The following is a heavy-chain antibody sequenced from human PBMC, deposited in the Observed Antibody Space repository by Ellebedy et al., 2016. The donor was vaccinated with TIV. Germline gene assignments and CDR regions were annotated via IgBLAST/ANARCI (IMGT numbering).Heavy chain of an antibody. CDR2: MYDSGTT. CDR3: ARHYGSGTYPLEF. V-gene: IGHV4-59*01. J-gene: IGHJ4*02. D-gene: IGHD3-10*01. Sequence: MPSETLSLTCTVSGDSINNYYRSWIRQPAGKGLEWIAYMYDSGTTNYNPSLKSRVAMSLDTSENQVSLKLSSVTAADTAVYYCARHYGSGTYPLEFWGQGTLVTVSS. CDR1: GDSINNYY.